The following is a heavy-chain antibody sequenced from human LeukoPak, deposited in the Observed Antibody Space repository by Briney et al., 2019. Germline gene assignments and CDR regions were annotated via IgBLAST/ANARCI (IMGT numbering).Heavy chain of an antibody. V-gene: IGHV3-7*04. J-gene: IGHJ3*02. D-gene: IGHD6-19*01. CDR2: IKQDGSEK. CDR1: GFTFSTFW. Sequence: PGRSLRLSRAVSGFTFSTFWMSWVRGTPGKGREGGADIKQDGSEKYVASVKGRFTLSRDNAKTSVYLHMNSLRAEDTAVYYGARSKSGFSSGWSDAFDIWGQGTLVTVSS. CDR3: ARSKSGFSSGWSDAFDI.